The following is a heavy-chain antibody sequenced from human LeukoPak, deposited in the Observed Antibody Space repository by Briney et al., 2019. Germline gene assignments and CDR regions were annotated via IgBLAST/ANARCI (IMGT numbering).Heavy chain of an antibody. J-gene: IGHJ6*02. CDR3: ARGRSASADNWNYYYGMDV. Sequence: SETLSLTCAVYGGSFSGYHWSWIRQPPGKGLEWIGEINHSGSTNYNPSLKSRVTISVDTSKNQFSLKLSSVTAADTAVYYCARGRSASADNWNYYYGMDVWGQGTTVTVSS. CDR2: INHSGST. D-gene: IGHD1-20*01. V-gene: IGHV4-34*01. CDR1: GGSFSGYH.